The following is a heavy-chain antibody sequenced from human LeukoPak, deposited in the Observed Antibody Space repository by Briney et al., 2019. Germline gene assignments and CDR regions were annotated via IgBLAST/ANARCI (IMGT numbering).Heavy chain of an antibody. D-gene: IGHD3-22*01. CDR3: VRDYYDSSGNDY. Sequence: PSETLSLTCTVSGGSISSSSYYLGWIRQPPGKGLEWIGSIYYSGSTYYNPSLKSRVTISVDTSKNQFSLKLSSVTAADTAVYYCVRDYYDSSGNDYWGQGTLVTVSS. CDR2: IYYSGST. V-gene: IGHV4-39*01. J-gene: IGHJ4*02. CDR1: GGSISSSSYY.